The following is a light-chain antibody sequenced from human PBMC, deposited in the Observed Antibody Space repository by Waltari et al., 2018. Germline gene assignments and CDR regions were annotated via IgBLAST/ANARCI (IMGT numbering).Light chain of an antibody. CDR2: AIS. J-gene: IGKJ1*01. CDR3: QKYNSAPWT. Sequence: DIQMTQSPSSLSAPVGDSVTITCRASQDISNSLAWYQQKPGKVPKVLIFAISTLQSGVPSRFSGSGSGTDFTLTISSLQPEDVATYYCQKYNSAPWTFGQGTRVEIK. CDR1: QDISNS. V-gene: IGKV1-27*01.